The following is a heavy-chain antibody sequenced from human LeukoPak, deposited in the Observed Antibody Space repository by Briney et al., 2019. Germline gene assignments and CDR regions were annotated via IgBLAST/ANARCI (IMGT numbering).Heavy chain of an antibody. D-gene: IGHD6-25*01. J-gene: IGHJ4*02. CDR3: ARSGYYGPEHF. CDR1: GGSISSGDYY. Sequence: PSQTLSLTCTVSGGSISSGDYYWSWIRQPPGKGLEWIGYIYYSGSTYYNPSLKSRITISVDTSKNQFSLKLGSVTAADTAVYYCARSGYYGPEHFWGQGTLVTVSS. V-gene: IGHV4-30-4*01. CDR2: IYYSGST.